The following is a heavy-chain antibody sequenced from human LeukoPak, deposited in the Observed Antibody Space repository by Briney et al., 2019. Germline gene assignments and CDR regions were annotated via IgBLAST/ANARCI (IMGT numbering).Heavy chain of an antibody. J-gene: IGHJ5*02. CDR3: AGYYYDSSGYFCWFDP. CDR1: GYTFTGYY. D-gene: IGHD3-22*01. V-gene: IGHV1-2*06. Sequence: ASVKVSCKASGYTFTGYYMHWVRQAPGQGLEWMGRINPNSGVTHYAQKFQGRVTMTRDTSISTAYMELSRLRSEDTAVYYCAGYYYDSSGYFCWFDPWGQGTLVTVSS. CDR2: INPNSGVT.